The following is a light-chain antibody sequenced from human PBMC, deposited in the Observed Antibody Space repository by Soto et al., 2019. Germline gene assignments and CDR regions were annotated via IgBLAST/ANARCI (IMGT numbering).Light chain of an antibody. CDR3: XHXXGYSALT. J-gene: IGKJ4*01. CDR1: QSISSW. CDR2: GAS. V-gene: IGKV1-5*03. Sequence: DIPMTQSPSTLSASVGDRVIITCRASQSISSWLAWYQQKPGKAPKLLIYGASSLDSGVPSRFSGSGSGPEFTLTISSLQPDDXATYXCXHXXGYSALTFGGGTKVEIK.